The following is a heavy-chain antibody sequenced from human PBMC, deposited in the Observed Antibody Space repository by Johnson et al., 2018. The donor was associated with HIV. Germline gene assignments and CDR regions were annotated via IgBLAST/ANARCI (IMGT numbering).Heavy chain of an antibody. CDR3: AKDWSSSPPGAFDI. J-gene: IGHJ3*02. D-gene: IGHD6-6*01. CDR2: ISWNSGSI. Sequence: LVESGGGLVQPGRSLRLSCAASGFTFDDYAMHWVRQAPGKGLEWVSGISWNSGSIGYADSVKGRFTISRDNAKNSLYLQMNSLRAEDTALYYCAKDWSSSPPGAFDIWGQGTMVTVSS. CDR1: GFTFDDYA. V-gene: IGHV3-9*01.